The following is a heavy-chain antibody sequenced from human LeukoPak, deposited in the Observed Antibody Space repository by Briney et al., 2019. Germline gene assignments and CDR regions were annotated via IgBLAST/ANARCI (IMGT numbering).Heavy chain of an antibody. D-gene: IGHD3-3*01. CDR3: GRGLNYVFWSGPPGEYYYMDV. Sequence: SLSLACAASGFTFADYAMGCDRQAPRGVRGWVSLISCDGGSTSYADSGKGRFTISRDNSKNSLYLQMNSLRTEDTALYYCGRGLNYVFWSGPPGEYYYMDVWGKGTTVTVSS. J-gene: IGHJ6*03. V-gene: IGHV3-43*02. CDR1: GFTFADYA. CDR2: ISCDGGST.